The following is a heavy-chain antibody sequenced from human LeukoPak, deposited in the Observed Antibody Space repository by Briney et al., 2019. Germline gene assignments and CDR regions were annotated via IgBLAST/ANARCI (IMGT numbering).Heavy chain of an antibody. D-gene: IGHD6-6*01. CDR1: GFTFSSYA. CDR2: ISYDGSNK. J-gene: IGHJ6*02. V-gene: IGHV3-30*18. Sequence: GGSLRLSCAASGFTFSSYAMSWVRQAPGKGLEWVAVISYDGSNKYYADSVKGRFTISRDNSKNTLYLQMNSLRAEDTAVYYCANSPARRYYYYYGMDVWGQGTTVTVSS. CDR3: ANSPARRYYYYYGMDV.